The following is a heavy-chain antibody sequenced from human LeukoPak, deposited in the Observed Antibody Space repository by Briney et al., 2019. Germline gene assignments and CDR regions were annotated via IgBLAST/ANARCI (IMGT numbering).Heavy chain of an antibody. CDR2: IRSRSAGGTA. D-gene: IGHD2-15*01. Sequence: GGSLRLSCAAFGLTFNNAWMSRVRQAPGKGLEWVGRIRSRSAGGTADYGAPVKGRFTISRDDSKNTLYLQMNSLKTEDTAVYYCSTGGGTHDYWGQGTLVTVSS. CDR1: GLTFNNAW. V-gene: IGHV3-15*01. J-gene: IGHJ4*02. CDR3: STGGGTHDY.